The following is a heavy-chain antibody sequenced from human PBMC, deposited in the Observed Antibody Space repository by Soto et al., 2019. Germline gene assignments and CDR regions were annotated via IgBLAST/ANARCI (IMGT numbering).Heavy chain of an antibody. V-gene: IGHV3-48*02. Sequence: GGSLRPSCAASGFTFSTFNMNWVRQAPGKGLEWVSYISSSGSTIYYADSAKGRFTISRDNAKNSLYLQMNSLRDEDTAVYYCAREGEGHCISSSCLNWFDPWGQGTMVTVSS. CDR3: AREGEGHCISSSCLNWFDP. CDR2: ISSSGSTI. D-gene: IGHD2-2*01. J-gene: IGHJ5*02. CDR1: GFTFSTFN.